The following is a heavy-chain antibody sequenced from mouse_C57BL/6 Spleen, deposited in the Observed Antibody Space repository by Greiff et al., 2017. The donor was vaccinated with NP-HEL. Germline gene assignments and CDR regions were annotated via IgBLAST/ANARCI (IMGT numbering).Heavy chain of an antibody. V-gene: IGHV1-15*01. J-gene: IGHJ3*01. D-gene: IGHD1-1*01. CDR3: TRGDYYSAWFAY. CDR1: GYTFTDYE. Sequence: QVQLKESGAELVRPGASVTLSCKASGYTFTDYEMHWVKQTPVHGLEWIGAIDPETGGTAYNQKFKGKAILTADKSSSTAYMELRSLTSEDSAVYYCTRGDYYSAWFAYWGQGTLVTVSA. CDR2: IDPETGGT.